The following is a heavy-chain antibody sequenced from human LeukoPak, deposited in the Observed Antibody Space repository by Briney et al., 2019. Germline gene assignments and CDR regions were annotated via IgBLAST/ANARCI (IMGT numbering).Heavy chain of an antibody. CDR2: ISGSGGST. CDR3: AGTDGSGSKNYFDY. J-gene: IGHJ4*02. CDR1: GFTFSSYA. D-gene: IGHD3-10*01. V-gene: IGHV3-23*01. Sequence: PGGSLSLSCAASGFTFSSYAMSWVRQAPGKGLEWVSAISGSGGSTYYADSVKGRFTISRDNSKNTLYLQMNSLRAEDTAVYYCAGTDGSGSKNYFDYWGQGTLVTVSS.